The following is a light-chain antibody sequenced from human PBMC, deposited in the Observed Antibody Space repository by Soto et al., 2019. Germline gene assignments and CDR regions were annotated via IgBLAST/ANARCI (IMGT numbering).Light chain of an antibody. CDR2: DAT. CDR1: QSVRNN. V-gene: IGKV3-15*01. CDR3: QQYDNWPPMT. J-gene: IGKJ4*01. Sequence: EVVMTQSPATLSVSLGERATLSCKASQSVRNNLVWYLQKPGQAPRPIIYDATTRATGIPVRFSGSGSGTEFTLTISSLQSEDVCVSYCQQYDNWPPMTFGGGTKVEVK.